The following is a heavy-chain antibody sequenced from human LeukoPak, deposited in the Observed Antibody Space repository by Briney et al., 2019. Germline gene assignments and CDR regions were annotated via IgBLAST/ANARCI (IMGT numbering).Heavy chain of an antibody. D-gene: IGHD5-24*01. Sequence: GGSLRPSCAASGFTFSDYSMNWVPQAPGKGLEWISYIGIDSGNTNYADSVKGRFTISGDKAKNSLYLQMNSLRVEDTAVYYCARDYKYAFDNWGQGTLVTVSS. CDR2: IGIDSGNT. V-gene: IGHV3-48*01. CDR3: ARDYKYAFDN. CDR1: GFTFSDYS. J-gene: IGHJ4*02.